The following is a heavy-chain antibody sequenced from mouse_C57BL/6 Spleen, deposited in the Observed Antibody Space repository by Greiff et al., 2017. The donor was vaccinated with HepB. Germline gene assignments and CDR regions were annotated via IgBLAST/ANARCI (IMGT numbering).Heavy chain of an antibody. CDR1: GYTFTSYW. Sequence: QVQLQQPGAELVRPGSSVKLSCKASGYTFTSYWMHWVKQRPIQGLEWIGNIDPSDSETHYNQKFKDKATLTVDKSSSTAYMQLSSVTSEDSAVYYCARGAQYYGSSPWYFDVWGTGTTVTVSS. V-gene: IGHV1-52*01. J-gene: IGHJ1*03. CDR2: IDPSDSET. CDR3: ARGAQYYGSSPWYFDV. D-gene: IGHD1-1*01.